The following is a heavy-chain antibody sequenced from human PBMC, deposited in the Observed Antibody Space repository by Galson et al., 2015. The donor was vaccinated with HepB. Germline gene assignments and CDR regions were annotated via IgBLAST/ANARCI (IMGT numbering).Heavy chain of an antibody. V-gene: IGHV3-23*01. CDR1: GFTFSNYA. CDR2: ISGSGGDT. CDR3: AKEQGDGSGTYYNY. J-gene: IGHJ4*02. D-gene: IGHD3-10*01. Sequence: SLRLSCAAPGFTFSNYALSWVRQAPGKGLEWVSHISGSGGDTYYADSVKGRFTISRDNSKNTLYLQMNSLRAEDTAIYYCAKEQGDGSGTYYNYWGQGTLVTVSS.